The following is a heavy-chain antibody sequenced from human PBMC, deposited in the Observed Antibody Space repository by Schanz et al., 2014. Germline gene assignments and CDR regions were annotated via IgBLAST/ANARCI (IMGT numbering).Heavy chain of an antibody. CDR1: GTSITSSTYY. J-gene: IGHJ5*02. V-gene: IGHV4-39*01. Sequence: QLQLRESGPGLVKPSETLSLICSVSGTSITSSTYYWGWIRQPPRKGPEWSGSISYSGNTYYTPSHKSRVNISLDTSKNQFTQKLPSVTAADTAVYYCARPSSVVGITGWFDTWGQGTLVTVSS. CDR3: ARPSSVVGITGWFDT. CDR2: ISYSGNT. D-gene: IGHD3-22*01.